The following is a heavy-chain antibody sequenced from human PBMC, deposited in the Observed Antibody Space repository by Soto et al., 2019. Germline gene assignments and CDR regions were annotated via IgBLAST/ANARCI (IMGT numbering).Heavy chain of an antibody. CDR2: ISAHNGNT. J-gene: IGHJ4*02. CDR3: ARGGYGDY. CDR1: GYTFTSYG. Sequence: QVHLVQSGAEVRKPGASVKVSCKGSGYTFTSYGITWVRQAPGQGLEWMGWISAHNGNTNYAQKLQGRVTVTRDTSTSTAYMELRSRGSDGTAVYYCARGGYGDYWGQGALVTVSS. V-gene: IGHV1-18*01. D-gene: IGHD1-1*01.